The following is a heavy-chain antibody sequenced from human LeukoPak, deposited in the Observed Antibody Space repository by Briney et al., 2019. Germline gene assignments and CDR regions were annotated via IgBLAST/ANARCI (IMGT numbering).Heavy chain of an antibody. Sequence: ASVKVSCKASGYTFTGYYMHWVRQAPGQGLEWMGWINPNSGGTNYAQKFQGRVTMTRDTSMSTAYMELSRLRSDDTAVYYCARWGIVVVVAATDARGFDPWGQGTLVTVSS. CDR1: GYTFTGYY. CDR3: ARWGIVVVVAATDARGFDP. CDR2: INPNSGGT. V-gene: IGHV1-2*02. D-gene: IGHD2-15*01. J-gene: IGHJ5*02.